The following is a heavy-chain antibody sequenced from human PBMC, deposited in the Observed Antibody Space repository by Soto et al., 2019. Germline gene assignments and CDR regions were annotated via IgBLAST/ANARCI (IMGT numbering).Heavy chain of an antibody. CDR3: ARDLGGWEDY. V-gene: IGHV1-18*01. CDR1: GYTFTSYG. Sequence: QVQLVQSGAEVKKPGASVKVSCKASGYTFTSYGISWVRQAPGQGLEWMGWISAYNGNTYHAQKLQGRVTMTTDTPKSTANMQMRSLRSDDTAVYYCARDLGGWEDYWVQGTLVTVSS. D-gene: IGHD6-19*01. J-gene: IGHJ4*02. CDR2: ISAYNGNT.